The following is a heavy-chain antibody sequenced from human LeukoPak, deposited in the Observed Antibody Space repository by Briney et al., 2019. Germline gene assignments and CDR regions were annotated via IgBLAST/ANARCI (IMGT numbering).Heavy chain of an antibody. CDR1: GFTFSSYS. Sequence: PGGALRLSCAASGFTFSSYSMNWVRQAPGKGLEWVSYISSSSSTIYYADSVKGRFTISRDNAKNSLYLQMNSLRDEDTAVYYCASTPPPDSSGYWDDYWGQGTLVTASS. D-gene: IGHD3-22*01. J-gene: IGHJ4*02. CDR2: ISSSSSTI. CDR3: ASTPPPDSSGYWDDY. V-gene: IGHV3-48*02.